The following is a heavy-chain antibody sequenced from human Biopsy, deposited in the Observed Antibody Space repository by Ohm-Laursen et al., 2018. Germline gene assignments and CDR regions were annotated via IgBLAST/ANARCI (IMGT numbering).Heavy chain of an antibody. CDR2: ISPYNGNG. Sequence: ASVKASCKASGNTFATYHIHWVRQAPGRGLEWMGWISPYNGNGDYEKNFHGRVTLTADTSTSTVYMELRSLRSGDTAVYYCATSHYFESTGYAFDFWGQGTMVSVSS. CDR3: ATSHYFESTGYAFDF. D-gene: IGHD3-22*01. CDR1: GNTFATYH. V-gene: IGHV1-18*04. J-gene: IGHJ3*01.